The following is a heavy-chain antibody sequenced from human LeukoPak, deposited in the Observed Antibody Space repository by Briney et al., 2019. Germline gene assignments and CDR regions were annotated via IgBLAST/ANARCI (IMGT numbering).Heavy chain of an antibody. CDR1: GGSFSGYY. CDR2: INHSGST. Sequence: SETLSLTCAVYGGSFSGYYWSWIRQPPGKGLEWIGEINHSGSTNYNPSLKSRVTISVDTSKNQFSLKLSSGTAADTAVYYCASRAPYDYVWGSYRFDYWGQGTLVTVSS. J-gene: IGHJ4*02. D-gene: IGHD3-16*02. V-gene: IGHV4-34*01. CDR3: ASRAPYDYVWGSYRFDY.